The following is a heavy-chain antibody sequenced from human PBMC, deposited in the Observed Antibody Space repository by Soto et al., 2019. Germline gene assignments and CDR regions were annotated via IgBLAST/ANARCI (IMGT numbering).Heavy chain of an antibody. D-gene: IGHD3-16*01. CDR3: ARHSCKIESSGGPRSFHY. V-gene: IGHV5-51*01. J-gene: IGHJ4*02. Sequence: ESLPISCKTSGYSFTSYWIGWVRQMPGKGLELIGIIYPGDSYTRYSPSFQGPVTITAYKSITTASLQGSRPKASDSAMYFCARHSCKIESSGGPRSFHYLGEGTLIT. CDR1: GYSFTSYW. CDR2: IYPGDSYT.